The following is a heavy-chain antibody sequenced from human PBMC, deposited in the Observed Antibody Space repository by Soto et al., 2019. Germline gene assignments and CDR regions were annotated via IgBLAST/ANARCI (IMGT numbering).Heavy chain of an antibody. J-gene: IGHJ4*02. D-gene: IGHD3-9*01. CDR3: AHRLNHDIFR. CDR2: IYWNDDE. V-gene: IGHV2-5*01. CDR1: GFSLSTSGVG. Sequence: QITLKESGPTLVKPTQTLTLTCTFSGFSLSTSGVGVGWIRQPPRNALEWLAFIYWNDDERYSPSLRSRLTITKDTSKNQVVLTITNMDPVDTAKYYCAHRLNHDIFRWGQGTLVTGSS.